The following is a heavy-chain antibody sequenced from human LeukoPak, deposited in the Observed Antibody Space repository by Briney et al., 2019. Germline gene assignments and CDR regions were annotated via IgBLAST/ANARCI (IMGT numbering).Heavy chain of an antibody. Sequence: PGRSLRLSCVTSGFTFSSYAFHWVRQAPGKGLEWVATMSFDVNNKYYADSVRGRFTISRDNSKNTLYLQMNSLGAEDTAVYSCARGYCTCSSCYNDYWGQGTMVTVSS. J-gene: IGHJ4*02. CDR3: ARGYCTCSSCYNDY. CDR2: MSFDVNNK. V-gene: IGHV3-30*04. D-gene: IGHD2-2*02. CDR1: GFTFSSYA.